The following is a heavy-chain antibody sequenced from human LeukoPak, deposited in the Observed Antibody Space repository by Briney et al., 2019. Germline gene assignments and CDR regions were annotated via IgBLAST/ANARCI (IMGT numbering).Heavy chain of an antibody. CDR2: ISGSGGST. CDR3: ARARQLWHGNDY. D-gene: IGHD5-18*01. J-gene: IGHJ4*02. V-gene: IGHV3-23*01. CDR1: GFTVSSNY. Sequence: GGSLRLSCAASGFTVSSNYLSWVRQAPGKGLEWVSAISGSGGSTYYADSVKGRYTISRDNSKNTLYLQMNSLRAEDTAVYYCARARQLWHGNDYWGQGTLVTVSS.